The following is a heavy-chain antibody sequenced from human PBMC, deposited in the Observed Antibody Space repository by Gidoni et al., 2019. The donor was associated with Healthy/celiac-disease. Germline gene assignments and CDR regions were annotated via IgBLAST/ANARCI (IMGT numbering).Heavy chain of an antibody. Sequence: EVQLVESGGGLVQPGGSLRLSCAASGFTFSSYWMGWVRQAPGKGLEWVANIKQDGSEKYYVDAVKGRFTISRDNAKNSLYLQMNSLRAEDTAVYYCARDRMGYYYYYMDVWGKGTTVTVSS. CDR3: ARDRMGYYYYYMDV. CDR1: GFTFSSYW. J-gene: IGHJ6*03. CDR2: IKQDGSEK. V-gene: IGHV3-7*03. D-gene: IGHD2-8*01.